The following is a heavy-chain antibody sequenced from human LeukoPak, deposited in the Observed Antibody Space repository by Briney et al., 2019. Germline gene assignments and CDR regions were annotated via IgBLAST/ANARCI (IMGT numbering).Heavy chain of an antibody. J-gene: IGHJ6*02. D-gene: IGHD4-17*01. Sequence: ASVKVSCKVSGYTLTELSMHWVRQAPGKGLEWMGGFDPEDGETIYAQKFQGRVTMTEDTSTDTAYMELSSLRSEDTAVYYCARDYHDYGDYEGYGMDVWGQGTTVTVSS. V-gene: IGHV1-24*01. CDR1: GYTLTELS. CDR3: ARDYHDYGDYEGYGMDV. CDR2: FDPEDGET.